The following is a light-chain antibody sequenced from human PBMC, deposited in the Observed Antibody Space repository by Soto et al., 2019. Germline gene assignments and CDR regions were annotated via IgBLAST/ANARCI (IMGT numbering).Light chain of an antibody. CDR3: QHYYSTPPFT. J-gene: IGKJ2*01. CDR1: QSVLYSSNNKNY. V-gene: IGKV4-1*01. CDR2: WAS. Sequence: DIVMTQSPDSLAVSLGERATINCKSSQSVLYSSNNKNYLAWYQQKPGQHPKLLIYWASTRESGVPDRFSGSGSGTDFTLTISSLQAEDVAVYYCQHYYSTPPFTFGQGTKLEIK.